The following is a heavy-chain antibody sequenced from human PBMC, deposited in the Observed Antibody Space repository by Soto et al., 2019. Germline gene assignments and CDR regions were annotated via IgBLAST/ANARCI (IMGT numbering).Heavy chain of an antibody. Sequence: QVQLVQSGAELKKPGASVKISCKASGYTFSDYIITWVRQAPGQGLEWMGWFSDYNGNTNYAQKFLGRVSMTTDTSTSTAYLELKSLTSDDTAVYYCARDSLTYSSPFEYWGQGTLITVSS. CDR3: ARDSLTYSSPFEY. D-gene: IGHD6-13*01. CDR2: FSDYNGNT. CDR1: GYTFSDYI. J-gene: IGHJ4*01. V-gene: IGHV1-18*01.